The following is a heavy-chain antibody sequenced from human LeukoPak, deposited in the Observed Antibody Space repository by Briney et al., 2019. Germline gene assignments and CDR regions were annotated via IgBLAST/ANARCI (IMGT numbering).Heavy chain of an antibody. CDR1: GGSISSYY. Sequence: PSETLSLTCTVSGGSISSYYWSWIRQPAGEGLEWIGRIYTSGSTNYNPSLKSRVTMSVDTSKNQFSLKLSSATAADTAVYYCAREDYDILTGYPNWGQGTLVTVSS. CDR3: AREDYDILTGYPN. D-gene: IGHD3-9*01. CDR2: IYTSGST. V-gene: IGHV4-4*07. J-gene: IGHJ4*02.